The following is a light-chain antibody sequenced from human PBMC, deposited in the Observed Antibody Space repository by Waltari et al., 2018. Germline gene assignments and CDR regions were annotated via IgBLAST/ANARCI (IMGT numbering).Light chain of an antibody. CDR1: QSIRSSY. CDR3: QQYGSSSIT. V-gene: IGKV3-20*01. J-gene: IGKJ5*01. Sequence: DIVLTQSPGTLSLSPGERVTLSRRARQSIRSSYVAWYQQKPGQAPRLIMYHAPTRATGIPDRFSGRGSVRDFTLTISGLEPEDCAVYYCQQYGSSSITFGQGTRLDIK. CDR2: HAP.